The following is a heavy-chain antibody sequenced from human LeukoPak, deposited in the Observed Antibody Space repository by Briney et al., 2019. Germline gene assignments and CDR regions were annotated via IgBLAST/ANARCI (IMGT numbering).Heavy chain of an antibody. CDR2: IYRDGRT. J-gene: IGHJ4*02. Sequence: PSQTLSLTCAVSGVSTTSSEWWIWVRQPPRQGLEWIGEIYRDGRTRYNPSLKSRVTMSMDYSKNQFSLSVTSVTAADAAIYYCGRTDIYFNPIDYWGPGSLVTVSS. D-gene: IGHD3-9*01. CDR3: GRTDIYFNPIDY. V-gene: IGHV4-4*02. CDR1: GVSTTSSEW.